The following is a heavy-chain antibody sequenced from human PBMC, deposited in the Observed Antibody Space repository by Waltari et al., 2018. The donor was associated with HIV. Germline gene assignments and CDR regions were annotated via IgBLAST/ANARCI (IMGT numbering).Heavy chain of an antibody. CDR2: IYYSGST. CDR1: GGPISSYY. J-gene: IGHJ3*02. CDR3: ARLRTGTHAFDI. Sequence: QVQLQESGPGLVKPSETLSLTCTVPGGPISSYYWSWIRQPPGKGLEWIGYIYYSGSTNYNPSLKSRVTISVDTSKNQFSLKLSSVTAADTAVYYCARLRTGTHAFDIWGQGTMVTVSS. V-gene: IGHV4-59*01. D-gene: IGHD1-1*01.